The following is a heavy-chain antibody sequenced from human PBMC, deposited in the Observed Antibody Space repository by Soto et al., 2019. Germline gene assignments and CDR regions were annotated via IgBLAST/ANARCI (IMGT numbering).Heavy chain of an antibody. V-gene: IGHV4-31*03. Sequence: QVQLQESGPGLVKPSQTLSLTCTVSGGSISSGGYYWSWIRQHPGKGLEWIGYIYYSGSTYYNPSLKSRVTISVDTSKNQFSLKLSSVTAADTAVYYCARVKHGDYVHWFDPWGQGTLVTVSS. CDR1: GGSISSGGYY. CDR2: IYYSGST. CDR3: ARVKHGDYVHWFDP. J-gene: IGHJ5*02. D-gene: IGHD4-17*01.